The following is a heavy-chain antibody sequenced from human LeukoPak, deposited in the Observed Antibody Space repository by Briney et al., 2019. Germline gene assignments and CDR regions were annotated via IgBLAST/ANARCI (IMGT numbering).Heavy chain of an antibody. CDR3: ARSSAHSYGDFHF. J-gene: IGHJ4*02. CDR1: GVSITTNY. V-gene: IGHV4-59*01. D-gene: IGHD5-18*01. Sequence: KPSETLSLTCSVSGVSITTNYWSWIRQPPGKGLEWLGYIHHSGATSYNPSLKSRGTMSLDTSNNQFSLKVTSVTAADTAVYYCARSSAHSYGDFHFWGQRNLVTVSS. CDR2: IHHSGAT.